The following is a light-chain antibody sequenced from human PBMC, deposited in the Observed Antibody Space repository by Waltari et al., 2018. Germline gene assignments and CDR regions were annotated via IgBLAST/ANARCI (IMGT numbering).Light chain of an antibody. V-gene: IGLV1-40*01. J-gene: IGLJ1*01. CDR1: SSNIGAGYD. CDR3: QSYDSSLSGYV. Sequence: QSVLTQPPSVSGAPGQRVTISCSGSSSNIGAGYDVHWYQELPGTAPKPLIYWHSNRPSGVPDRSSGSRSGTSASLAITGLQAVDGADYYCQSYDSSLSGYVFGTGTKVTVL. CDR2: WHS.